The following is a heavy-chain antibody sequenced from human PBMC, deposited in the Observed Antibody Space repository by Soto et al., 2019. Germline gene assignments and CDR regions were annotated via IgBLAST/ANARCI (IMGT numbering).Heavy chain of an antibody. CDR2: IIPIFGTT. CDR3: ARGTVTGSEYNYFYSGMDV. CDR1: GGTFNSYA. J-gene: IGHJ6*02. V-gene: IGHV1-69*12. D-gene: IGHD1-1*01. Sequence: QVQLVQSGAEVKKPGSSVKVSCKASGGTFNSYAIDWVRQAPGQGLEWMGGIIPIFGTTNYAQKLQGRVKPTADESTRPAYMELSTLRSEDTAVYYCARGTVTGSEYNYFYSGMDVWGQGTTVTVSS.